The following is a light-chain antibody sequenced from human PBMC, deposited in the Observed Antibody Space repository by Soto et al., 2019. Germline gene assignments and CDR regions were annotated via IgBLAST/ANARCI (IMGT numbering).Light chain of an antibody. CDR3: QQYSNWPPWT. CDR2: AAS. CDR1: QSISSY. J-gene: IGKJ1*01. V-gene: IGKV1-39*01. Sequence: DIQMTQSPSSLSASVGDRVTITCRASQSISSYLNWYQQKPGKAPKLLIYAASSLESGVPSRFSGSGSGTEFTLTISSLQSEDFAVYYCQQYSNWPPWTFGQGTKVDI.